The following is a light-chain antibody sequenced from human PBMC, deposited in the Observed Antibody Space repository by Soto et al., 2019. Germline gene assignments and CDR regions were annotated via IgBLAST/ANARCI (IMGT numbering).Light chain of an antibody. J-gene: IGLJ1*01. CDR1: SSDVGGYSH. V-gene: IGLV2-14*03. CDR3: GSYTASSTLV. CDR2: DVT. Sequence: QSVLTQPASVSGSPGQSITNSCTGTSSDVGGYSHVSWYQHHPGKAPKLIIYDVTTRPSGISNRFSASKSGNTASLTISRLQAEDEADYYCGSYTASSTLVFGTGTKLTVL.